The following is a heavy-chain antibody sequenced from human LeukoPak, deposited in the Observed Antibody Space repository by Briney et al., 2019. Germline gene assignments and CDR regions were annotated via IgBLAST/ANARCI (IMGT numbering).Heavy chain of an antibody. D-gene: IGHD2-15*01. Sequence: ASVKVSCKASGYTFTSYGISWVRQAPGQGLEWMGWISAYNGNTNYAQKLQGRVTMTTDTSTRTAYMELRSLRSDDTAVYYCASQALGYCSGGSCYGGGNNWFDPWGQGTLVTVSS. V-gene: IGHV1-18*01. CDR1: GYTFTSYG. J-gene: IGHJ5*02. CDR2: ISAYNGNT. CDR3: ASQALGYCSGGSCYGGGNNWFDP.